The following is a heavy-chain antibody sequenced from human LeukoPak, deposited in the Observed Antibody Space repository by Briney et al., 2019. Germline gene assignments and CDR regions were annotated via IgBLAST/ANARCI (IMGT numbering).Heavy chain of an antibody. Sequence: ASVKVSCKASGYTFTSYYMHWVRQAPGQGLECMGVINPSDGSTTYAQKFQGRVTVTRDTSTSTVYMELSSLRSEDTAVYYCARAWRYTDWFDPWGQGTLVTVSS. CDR3: ARAWRYTDWFDP. D-gene: IGHD1-14*01. J-gene: IGHJ5*02. CDR1: GYTFTSYY. V-gene: IGHV1-46*01. CDR2: INPSDGST.